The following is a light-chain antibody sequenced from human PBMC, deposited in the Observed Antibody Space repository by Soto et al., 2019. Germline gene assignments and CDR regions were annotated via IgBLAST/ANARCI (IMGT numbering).Light chain of an antibody. Sequence: RVPTSRSSWWGDKDHNTCRASQSISTYLNWHQQEPGKAPKLLIYSASTLQSGVPSRFSGTGSGTDFTLTISSLQPEDFATYYCQQSYNTPATFGQGTRLEIK. CDR1: QSISTY. J-gene: IGKJ5*01. CDR2: SAS. CDR3: QQSYNTPAT. V-gene: IGKV1-39*01.